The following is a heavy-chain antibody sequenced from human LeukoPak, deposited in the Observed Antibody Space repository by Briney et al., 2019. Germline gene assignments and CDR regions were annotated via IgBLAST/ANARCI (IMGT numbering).Heavy chain of an antibody. Sequence: SETLSLTCTVSGGSISSYYWSWIRQPPGKGLEWIGYIYYSGSTNYNPSLKSRVTISVDTSKNQFSLKLSSVTAADTAVYYCARADYDFWSGYFNWFDPWGQGTPVTVSS. CDR3: ARADYDFWSGYFNWFDP. D-gene: IGHD3-3*01. V-gene: IGHV4-59*01. CDR2: IYYSGST. CDR1: GGSISSYY. J-gene: IGHJ5*02.